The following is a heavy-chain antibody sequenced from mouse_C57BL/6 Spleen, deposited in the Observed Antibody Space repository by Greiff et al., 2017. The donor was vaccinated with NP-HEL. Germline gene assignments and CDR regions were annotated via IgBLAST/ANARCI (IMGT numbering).Heavy chain of an antibody. CDR1: GFTFSDYG. Sequence: DVQLVESGGGLVKPGGSLKLSCAASGFTFSDYGMHWVRQAPGKGLEWVAYISSGSSSINYADTVKGRFTITRDNAKNTLFLTMTGLGSEDTAMYYCARSGPFAYWGQGTLVTVSA. J-gene: IGHJ3*01. CDR2: ISSGSSSI. V-gene: IGHV5-17*01. CDR3: ARSGPFAY.